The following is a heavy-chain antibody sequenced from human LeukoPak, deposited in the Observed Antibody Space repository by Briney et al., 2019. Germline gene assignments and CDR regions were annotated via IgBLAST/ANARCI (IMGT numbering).Heavy chain of an antibody. CDR3: AKHPEPMGTNWFDP. J-gene: IGHJ5*02. CDR2: ISGSDGST. CDR1: GFTFYSYA. Sequence: GVSLRLSCAASGFTFYSYAMIWLRQAPGKGREGGSAISGSDGSTYYTVSVKGLFTIYSANSKDALYPHRQSLRAEDTAVYFCAKHPEPMGTNWFDPWGQGTLVTVSS. V-gene: IGHV3-23*01.